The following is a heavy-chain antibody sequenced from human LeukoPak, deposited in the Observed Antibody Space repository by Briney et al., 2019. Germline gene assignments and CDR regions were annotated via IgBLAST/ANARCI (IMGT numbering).Heavy chain of an antibody. CDR2: IYYSGST. CDR3: ARDSTTSIDY. CDR1: GGSISSGTYY. Sequence: PSETLSLTCTVSGGSISSGTYYWGWIRQPPGRGLEWIGYIYYSGSTNYNPSLKSRVTISVDTSKNQFSLKLSSVTAADTAVYYCARDSTTSIDYWGQGTLVTVSS. D-gene: IGHD1-1*01. V-gene: IGHV4-61*01. J-gene: IGHJ4*02.